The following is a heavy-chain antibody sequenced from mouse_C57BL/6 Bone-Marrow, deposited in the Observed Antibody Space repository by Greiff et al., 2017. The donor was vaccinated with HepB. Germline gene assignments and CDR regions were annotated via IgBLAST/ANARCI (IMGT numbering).Heavy chain of an antibody. CDR3: AREGY. CDR2: INPNNGGT. J-gene: IGHJ2*01. Sequence: EVQLQQSGPELVKPGASVKISCKASGYTFTDYYMNWVKQSHGKSLEWIGDINPNNGGTSYNQKFKGKATLTVAKSSSTAYMELRSLTSEDSAVYYCAREGYWGQGTTLTVSS. V-gene: IGHV1-26*01. CDR1: GYTFTDYY.